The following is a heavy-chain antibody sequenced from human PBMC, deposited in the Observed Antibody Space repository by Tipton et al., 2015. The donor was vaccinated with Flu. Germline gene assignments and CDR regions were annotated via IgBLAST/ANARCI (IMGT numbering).Heavy chain of an antibody. J-gene: IGHJ6*03. CDR2: ISSSSSTI. V-gene: IGHV3-48*01. CDR3: ARDHGFSLLYNPFYYYYYMDV. D-gene: IGHD2-2*02. CDR1: GFTFSSYS. Sequence: GSLRLSCAASGFTFSSYSMNWVRQAPGKGLEWVSYISSSSSTIYYADSVKGRFTISRDNAKNSLYLQMNSLRAEDTAVYYCARDHGFSLLYNPFYYYYYMDVWGKGTTVTVSS.